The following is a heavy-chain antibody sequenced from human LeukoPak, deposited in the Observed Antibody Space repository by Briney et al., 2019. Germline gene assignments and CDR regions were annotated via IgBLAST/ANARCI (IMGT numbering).Heavy chain of an antibody. D-gene: IGHD6-13*01. CDR1: GFTFSTYT. CDR3: AKELGYYYMDV. CDR2: ISGSGGST. J-gene: IGHJ6*03. V-gene: IGHV3-23*01. Sequence: GESLTLSCAASGFTFSTYTMNWVRQAPGKGLEWVSAISGSGGSTYYADSVKGRFTISRDNSKNTLYLQMNSLRAEDTAVYYCAKELGYYYMDVWGKGTTVTVSS.